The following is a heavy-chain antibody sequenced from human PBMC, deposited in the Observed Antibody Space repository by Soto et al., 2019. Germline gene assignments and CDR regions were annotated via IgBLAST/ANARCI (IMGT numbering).Heavy chain of an antibody. J-gene: IGHJ5*02. CDR2: ISYTGDT. D-gene: IGHD1-26*01. CDR3: ARIVVGATVDL. Sequence: SETLSLTCSVSGDSVSGDRYFWTWIRQPPGKGLEWIAYISYTGDTNYNPSLKSRVTISVDTSRNQFSLTMTSVTAADTAVYFCARIVVGATVDLWGQGSLVTVS. CDR1: GDSVSGDRYF. V-gene: IGHV4-61*01.